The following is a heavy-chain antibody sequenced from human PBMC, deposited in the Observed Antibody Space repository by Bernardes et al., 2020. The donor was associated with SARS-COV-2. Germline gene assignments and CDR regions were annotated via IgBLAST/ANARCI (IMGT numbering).Heavy chain of an antibody. CDR1: GGSISSSSYY. V-gene: IGHV4-39*01. Sequence: SETLSLTCTVSGGSISSSSYYWGWIRQPPGKGLEWIGSIYYSGSTYYNPSLQSRVTISVDTSKNQFSLKLSSVTAADTAVYYCAGETIQLWFNYYYYYGMDVWGQGTTVTVSS. CDR2: IYYSGST. J-gene: IGHJ6*02. D-gene: IGHD5-18*01. CDR3: AGETIQLWFNYYYYYGMDV.